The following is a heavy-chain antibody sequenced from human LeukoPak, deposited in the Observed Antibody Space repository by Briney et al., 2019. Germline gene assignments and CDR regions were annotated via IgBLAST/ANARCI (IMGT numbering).Heavy chain of an antibody. Sequence: PGGSLRLSCAVSGFTVSSNDMSWVRQAPGKGLDWVSVIYSGGSTYYADSVKGRFTISRDNSKNTLYLQMNSLRAEDTAVYYCARDYGSGSYRRFDPWGQGTLVTVSS. CDR1: GFTVSSND. D-gene: IGHD3-10*01. CDR3: ARDYGSGSYRRFDP. V-gene: IGHV3-66*01. J-gene: IGHJ5*02. CDR2: IYSGGST.